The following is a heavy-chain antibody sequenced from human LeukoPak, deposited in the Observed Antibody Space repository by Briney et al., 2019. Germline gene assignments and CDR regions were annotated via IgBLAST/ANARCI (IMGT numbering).Heavy chain of an antibody. Sequence: GGSLRLSCAASGFTFSSYAMSWVRQAPGKGLEWVSAISGSGGSTYYADSVKGRFTISRDNSKNTLYLQMNSLRAENTAVYYCAKDVVVTPRSAYYWGQGTLVTVSS. J-gene: IGHJ4*02. CDR3: AKDVVVTPRSAYY. CDR1: GFTFSSYA. V-gene: IGHV3-23*01. D-gene: IGHD4-23*01. CDR2: ISGSGGST.